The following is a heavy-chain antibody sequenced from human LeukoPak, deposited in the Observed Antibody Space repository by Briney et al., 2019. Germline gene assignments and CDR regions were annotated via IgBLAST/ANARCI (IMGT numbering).Heavy chain of an antibody. J-gene: IGHJ4*02. CDR3: ARVPPTYYYGSGSYSLDY. CDR1: GYTFTSYG. Sequence: ASVKVSCKASGYTFTSYGISWVRQAPGQGLEWMGWISAYNGNTNYAQKLQGRVTMATDTSTSTAYTELRSLRSDDTAVYYCARVPPTYYYGSGSYSLDYWGQGTLVTVSS. V-gene: IGHV1-18*01. D-gene: IGHD3-10*01. CDR2: ISAYNGNT.